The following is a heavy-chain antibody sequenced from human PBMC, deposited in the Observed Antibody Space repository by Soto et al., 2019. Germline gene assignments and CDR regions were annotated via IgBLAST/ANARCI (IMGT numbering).Heavy chain of an antibody. CDR3: AKQCFYYSFGCSFDY. J-gene: IGHJ4*02. D-gene: IGHD3-22*01. Sequence: QVQLVESGGGVVQPGRSLRLSCAASGFTFSSYGMHWVRQAPGKGLEWVAVISYDGSNKYYADSVKGRFTISRDNSMHTLYLQMNSMRAEDTAVYYSAKQCFYYSFGCSFDYWGQGTLVTVSS. V-gene: IGHV3-30*18. CDR2: ISYDGSNK. CDR1: GFTFSSYG.